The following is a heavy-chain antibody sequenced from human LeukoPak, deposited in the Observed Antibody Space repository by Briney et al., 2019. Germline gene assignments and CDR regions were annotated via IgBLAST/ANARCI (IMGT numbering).Heavy chain of an antibody. CDR1: GYTFTGYY. J-gene: IGHJ5*02. CDR2: INPNSGDT. D-gene: IGHD3-9*01. V-gene: IGHV1-2*02. CDR3: ARESSVTTPSGLRYFDWLLSRVNGFDP. Sequence: WASVKVSCKASGYTFTGYYMHWVRQAPGQGLEWMGWINPNSGDTNYAQKFQGRVTMTRDTSISTAYMELSSLRSDDTAVYYCARESSVTTPSGLRYFDWLLSRVNGFDPWGQGTLVTVSS.